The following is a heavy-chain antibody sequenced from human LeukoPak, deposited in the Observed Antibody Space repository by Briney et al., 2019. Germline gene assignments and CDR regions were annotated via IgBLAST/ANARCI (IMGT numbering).Heavy chain of an antibody. D-gene: IGHD6-19*01. CDR3: ARHPLYSYSSGWYYGMDV. Sequence: GGSLRLSCAASGFTFSNSGMHWVRQAPGKGLEWVTVIYTDGSTKYYADSVKGRFTISRDNSQNTLYLQMNSLRAEDTAVYYCARHPLYSYSSGWYYGMDVWGQGTTVTVSS. J-gene: IGHJ6*02. V-gene: IGHV3-33*01. CDR2: IYTDGSTK. CDR1: GFTFSNSG.